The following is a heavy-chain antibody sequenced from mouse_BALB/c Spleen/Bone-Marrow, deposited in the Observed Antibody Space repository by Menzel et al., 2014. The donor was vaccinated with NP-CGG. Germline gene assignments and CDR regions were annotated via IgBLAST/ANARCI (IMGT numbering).Heavy chain of an antibody. Sequence: VQLQQSGPELVKPGVSVKVSCKASGYSFTDYNMYWVKQSHGRSLEWIGYIDPFNGGTAYNQRFKDKATLTIDRSSSTAFMHLNSLTSEDSAVYYCAGRGDDYDRFYAMDYWGQGTSVTVSS. CDR2: IDPFNGGT. J-gene: IGHJ4*01. D-gene: IGHD2-4*01. CDR1: GYSFTDYN. V-gene: IGHV1S135*01. CDR3: AGRGDDYDRFYAMDY.